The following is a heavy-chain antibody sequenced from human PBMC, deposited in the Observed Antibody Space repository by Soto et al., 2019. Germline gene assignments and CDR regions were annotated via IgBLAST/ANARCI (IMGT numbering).Heavy chain of an antibody. Sequence: GGSLRLSCAASGFTFSSYSMNWVRQAPGKGLEWVSSISSSSSYIYYADSVKGRFTISRDNAKNSLYLQMNSLRAEDTAVYYCARDKYYDILTGYYTGYYYYMDVWGKGTTVTVSS. D-gene: IGHD3-9*01. CDR3: ARDKYYDILTGYYTGYYYYMDV. J-gene: IGHJ6*03. CDR2: ISSSSSYI. V-gene: IGHV3-21*01. CDR1: GFTFSSYS.